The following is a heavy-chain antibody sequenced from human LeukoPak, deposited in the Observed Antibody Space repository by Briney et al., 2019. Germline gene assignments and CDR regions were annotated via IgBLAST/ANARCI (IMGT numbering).Heavy chain of an antibody. V-gene: IGHV3-23*01. CDR3: AKDQGYSSSWFDY. CDR1: GFTFSSYA. D-gene: IGHD6-13*01. CDR2: ISGSGGST. J-gene: IGHJ4*02. Sequence: GGSLRLSCAASGFTFSSYAMSWVRQAPGKGLEWVSAISGSGGSTYYADSVKGRFTISRDNSKNTLYLQMNSLRAEDTAVHYCAKDQGYSSSWFDYWGQGTLVTVSS.